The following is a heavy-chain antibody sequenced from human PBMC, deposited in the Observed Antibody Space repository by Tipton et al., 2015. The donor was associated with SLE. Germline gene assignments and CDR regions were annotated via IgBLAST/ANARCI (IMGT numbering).Heavy chain of an antibody. D-gene: IGHD3-10*01. CDR2: INDSGST. CDR3: ARSGSDGRYFDY. J-gene: IGHJ4*02. V-gene: IGHV4-34*01. Sequence: TLSLTCAVYSGSFSGYYWSWIRQPPGKGLEWIGEINDSGSTNYNPSLKSRVTISVDTSKNQFSLKLSSVTAADTAVYYCARSGSDGRYFDYWGQGTLVTVSS. CDR1: SGSFSGYY.